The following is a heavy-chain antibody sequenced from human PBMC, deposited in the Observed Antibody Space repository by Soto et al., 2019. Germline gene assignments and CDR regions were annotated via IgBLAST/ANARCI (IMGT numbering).Heavy chain of an antibody. Sequence: SETLSLTCTVSGGTISSYYWNWIRQPPGKGLEWIGSIYYSGSTYYNPSLKSRVTISVDTSKNQFSLKLSSVTAADTAVYYCARHKEKYSRGTYYYYYYMDVWGKGTTVTVSS. J-gene: IGHJ6*03. V-gene: IGHV4-59*08. CDR2: IYYSGST. D-gene: IGHD6-6*01. CDR3: ARHKEKYSRGTYYYYYYMDV. CDR1: GGTISSYY.